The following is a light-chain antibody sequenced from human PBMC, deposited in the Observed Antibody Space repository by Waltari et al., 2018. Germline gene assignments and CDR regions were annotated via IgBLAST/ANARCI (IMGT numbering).Light chain of an antibody. Sequence: DLPMTHSPSSLSASVGDRVTITCRASQSISSYLNWYQQKPGKAPKLLIYSASSLQSGVPSRFSGGGSGADFTLTISSLEPEDFATYFCQQSYSKPPTFGGGTKVEI. V-gene: IGKV1-39*01. CDR2: SAS. J-gene: IGKJ4*01. CDR3: QQSYSKPPT. CDR1: QSISSY.